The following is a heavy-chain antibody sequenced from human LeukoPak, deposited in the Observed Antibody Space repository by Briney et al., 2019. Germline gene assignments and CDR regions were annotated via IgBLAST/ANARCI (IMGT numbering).Heavy chain of an antibody. CDR3: ARDFSKRRLDY. CDR2: MNPNSGNK. J-gene: IGHJ4*02. Sequence: ASVKVSCKASGYSITSDDINWVRQATGQGLEWMGWMNPNSGNKGYAQKFQGRFSITRDTSTNTAYMELSSLRSEDTAVYYCARDFSKRRLDYWGQGTLVTVSS. CDR1: GYSITSDD. V-gene: IGHV1-8*03. D-gene: IGHD2-2*01.